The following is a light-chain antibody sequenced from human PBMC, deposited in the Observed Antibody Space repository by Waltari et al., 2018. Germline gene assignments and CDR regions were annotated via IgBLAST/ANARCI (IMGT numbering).Light chain of an antibody. Sequence: EIVMTQSPATLSVSPGERATLSCRASQSVSSNLAWYQQKPGQAPRLLIYGASTRATGIPARFSGSGSGTEFTLTISSLQSEDFAVYYCQQYNNWPLLHSPFGPGTKVDIK. J-gene: IGKJ3*01. CDR3: QQYNNWPLLHSP. CDR2: GAS. CDR1: QSVSSN. V-gene: IGKV3-15*01.